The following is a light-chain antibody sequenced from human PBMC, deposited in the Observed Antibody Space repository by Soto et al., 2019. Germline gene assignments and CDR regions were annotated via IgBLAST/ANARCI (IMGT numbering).Light chain of an antibody. CDR3: ATWDDSLNGVL. CDR1: SSNIGSNT. CDR2: SNN. J-gene: IGLJ2*01. V-gene: IGLV1-44*01. Sequence: QSVLTQPPSASGTPGQRVTNSCSGSSSNIGSNTINWYQQLPGTAPRLLIYSNNQRPSGFPDRLSGSKSGTSTSLTISGLQSEDEADYYCATWDDSLNGVLFGGGTKVTVL.